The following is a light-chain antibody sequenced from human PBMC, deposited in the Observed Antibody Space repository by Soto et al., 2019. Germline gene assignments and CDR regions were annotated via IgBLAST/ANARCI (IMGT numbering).Light chain of an antibody. CDR2: AAS. Sequence: DIQMTQSPSSLSASVGDRVTITCRASQGVNNHLAWYQQKPGKVPNLLINAASTLLSGVPSRFIGSVSGSHFTLTISSLQPEDVATYYCQKYDDAPFTFGPGTKVDLK. CDR1: QGVNNH. J-gene: IGKJ3*01. CDR3: QKYDDAPFT. V-gene: IGKV1-27*01.